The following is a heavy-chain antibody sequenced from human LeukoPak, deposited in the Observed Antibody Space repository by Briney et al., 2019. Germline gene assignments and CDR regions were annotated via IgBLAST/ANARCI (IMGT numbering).Heavy chain of an antibody. CDR1: GFTFSSYS. CDR3: ARENVVVPAAPFDY. V-gene: IGHV3-21*01. D-gene: IGHD2-2*01. J-gene: IGHJ4*02. Sequence: PGGSLRLSCAASGFTFSSYSMNWVRQAPGKGLEWVSSISSSSYIYYADSVKGRFTISRDNAKNSLYLQMNSLRAGDTAVYYCARENVVVPAAPFDYWGQGTLVTVSS. CDR2: ISSSSYI.